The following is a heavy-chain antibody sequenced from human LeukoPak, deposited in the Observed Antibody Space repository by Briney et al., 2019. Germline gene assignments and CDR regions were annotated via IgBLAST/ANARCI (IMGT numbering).Heavy chain of an antibody. Sequence: ASVKVSCKASGYTFTDYYIHWVRQAPGHGLEWMGWINPNNGGTNYAQKFQGRVTLTRDTSISTAYMELSRLRSDDTAAYYCARAMYSGSYSYVYWGQGTLVTVSS. CDR2: INPNNGGT. CDR1: GYTFTDYY. V-gene: IGHV1-2*02. D-gene: IGHD1-26*01. J-gene: IGHJ4*01. CDR3: ARAMYSGSYSYVY.